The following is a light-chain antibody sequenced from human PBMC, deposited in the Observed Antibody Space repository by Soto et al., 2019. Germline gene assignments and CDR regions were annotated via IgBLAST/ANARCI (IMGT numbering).Light chain of an antibody. CDR2: YDS. CDR1: SIGTKS. CDR3: QVWDISSAHYV. Sequence: SYELTQPPSVSVAPGQTARIACGGNSIGTKSVHWYQQRPGQAPVLVIYYDSDRPSGIPERFSGSNSGNTATLTISRVEAGDEADYFCQVWDISSAHYVFGTGTKVTVL. V-gene: IGLV3-21*04. J-gene: IGLJ1*01.